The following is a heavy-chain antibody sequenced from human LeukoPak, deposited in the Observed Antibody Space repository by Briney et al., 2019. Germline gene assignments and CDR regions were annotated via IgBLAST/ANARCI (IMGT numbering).Heavy chain of an antibody. V-gene: IGHV3-21*01. Sequence: GGSLRLSCAASGFIFSSYSMNWIRQAPGKGLEWVSSISSSSSYIYSADSLKGRFTISRDNAKNSLYLHLNSLRAEDTAVYYCARETFCTSTSCPIGDHFDYWGQGTLVTVSS. CDR3: ARETFCTSTSCPIGDHFDY. CDR2: ISSSSSYI. CDR1: GFIFSSYS. D-gene: IGHD2-2*01. J-gene: IGHJ4*02.